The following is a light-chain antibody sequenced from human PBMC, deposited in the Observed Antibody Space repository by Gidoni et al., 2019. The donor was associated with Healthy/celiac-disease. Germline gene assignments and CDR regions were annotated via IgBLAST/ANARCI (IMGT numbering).Light chain of an antibody. CDR3: CSYAGSSTVV. J-gene: IGLJ2*01. V-gene: IGLV2-23*02. CDR1: SSDVGSYNL. CDR2: EVS. Sequence: QSALTQPAYVSGSPGQSITISCTGTSSDVGSYNLVSWYQQHPGKAPKLMIYEVSKRPSGVSTRFSGSKSGNTASLTISGLQAEDEADYYCCSYAGSSTVVFGGGTKLTVL.